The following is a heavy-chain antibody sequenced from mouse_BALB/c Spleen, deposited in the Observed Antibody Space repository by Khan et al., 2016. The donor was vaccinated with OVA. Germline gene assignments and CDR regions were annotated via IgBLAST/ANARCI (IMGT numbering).Heavy chain of an antibody. Sequence: QVQLQQPGAELVRPGASVKLSCKASGYSFTSYWMNWVKQRPGQGLEWLGMIHPSDSETRLNQKFKDKATLTVDKSFNTAYMQLSRPTSADSAVSYCARSWDEDYYFDYWGQGSNLTVAS. D-gene: IGHD4-1*01. CDR3: ARSWDEDYYFDY. CDR2: IHPSDSET. V-gene: IGHV1S82*01. J-gene: IGHJ2*01. CDR1: GYSFTSYW.